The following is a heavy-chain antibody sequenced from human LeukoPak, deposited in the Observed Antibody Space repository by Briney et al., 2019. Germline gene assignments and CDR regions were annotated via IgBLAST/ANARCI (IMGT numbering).Heavy chain of an antibody. D-gene: IGHD3-10*01. CDR3: AKDTQKDLLSRFDP. Sequence: PGGSLRLSCAASGSTFSSYAMSWVRQAPGKGLEWVSAISGSGGSTYYADSVKGRFTISRDNSKNTLYLQMNSLRAEDTAVYYCAKDTQKDLLSRFDPWGQGTLVTVSS. V-gene: IGHV3-23*01. CDR2: ISGSGGST. J-gene: IGHJ5*02. CDR1: GSTFSSYA.